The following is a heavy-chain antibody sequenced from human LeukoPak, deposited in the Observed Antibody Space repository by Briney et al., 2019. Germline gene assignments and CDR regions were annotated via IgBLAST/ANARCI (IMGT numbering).Heavy chain of an antibody. V-gene: IGHV1-46*01. D-gene: IGHD1-1*01. CDR1: GYTFTSYY. CDR2: INPSGGST. J-gene: IGHJ4*02. CDR3: ARDGRGLERLPNFDY. Sequence: ASVKVSCKASGYTFTSYYMHWVRQAPGQGLEWMGIINPSGGSTSYAQKFQGRVTMTRDMSTSTVYMELSSLRSEDTAVYYCARDGRGLERLPNFDYWGQGTLVTVSS.